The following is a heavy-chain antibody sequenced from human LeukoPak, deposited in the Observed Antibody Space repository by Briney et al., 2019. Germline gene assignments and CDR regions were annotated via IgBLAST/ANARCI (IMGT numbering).Heavy chain of an antibody. CDR1: GDSIGSSSFY. Sequence: SETLSLTCTVSGDSIGSSSFYWGWIRQPPGKGLEWIGSIYSSGSTYYNPSLNSRVTISVDTSKNQFSLKLSSVTAADTAVYYCARLEYSGSYSDYWGQGTLVTVSS. CDR2: IYSSGST. D-gene: IGHD1-26*01. V-gene: IGHV4-39*01. J-gene: IGHJ4*02. CDR3: ARLEYSGSYSDY.